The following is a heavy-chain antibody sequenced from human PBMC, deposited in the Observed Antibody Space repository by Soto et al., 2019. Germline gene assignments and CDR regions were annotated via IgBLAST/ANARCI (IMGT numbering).Heavy chain of an antibody. CDR2: IYHSGST. CDR1: GGSISSSNW. Sequence: QVQLQESGPGLVKPSGTLSLTCDVSGGSISSSNWWSWVRQPPGKGLEWVGEIYHSGSTNYNPSLKSRVTISVDKSKNQFSLKLSSVTAADTAVYYCARSPDSSGYYPRRYYYGMDVWGQGTTVTVSS. CDR3: ARSPDSSGYYPRRYYYGMDV. V-gene: IGHV4-4*02. D-gene: IGHD3-22*01. J-gene: IGHJ6*02.